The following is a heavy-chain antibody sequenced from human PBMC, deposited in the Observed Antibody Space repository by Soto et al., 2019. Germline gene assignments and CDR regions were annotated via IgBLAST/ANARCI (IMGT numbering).Heavy chain of an antibody. D-gene: IGHD1-26*01. J-gene: IGHJ5*02. CDR1: SYTFTGYG. V-gene: IGHV1-18*01. CDR3: ARDGLVGGSYSWFDP. CDR2: ISAYNGNT. Sequence: ASGKVSCKASSYTFTGYGISWVRQAPGQGLEWMGWISAYNGNTNYAQKLQGRVTMTTDTSTSTAYMELRSLRSDDTAVYYCARDGLVGGSYSWFDPWGQGTLVTVSS.